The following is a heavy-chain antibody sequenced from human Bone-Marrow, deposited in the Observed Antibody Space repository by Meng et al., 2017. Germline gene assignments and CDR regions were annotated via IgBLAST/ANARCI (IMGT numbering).Heavy chain of an antibody. CDR3: ARDGYYDSSGYYPFDY. Sequence: GESLKISCAASGFTFSSYEMNWVRQAPGKGLEWVSHISSSGSTIYYADSVKGRFTISRDNAKNSLYLQMNSLRAEDTAVYYCARDGYYDSSGYYPFDYWGQGTLVTVSS. CDR2: ISSSGSTI. CDR1: GFTFSSYE. J-gene: IGHJ4*02. D-gene: IGHD3-22*01. V-gene: IGHV3-48*03.